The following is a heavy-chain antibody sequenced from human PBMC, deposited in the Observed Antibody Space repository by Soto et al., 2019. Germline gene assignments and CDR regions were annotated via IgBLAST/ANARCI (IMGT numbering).Heavy chain of an antibody. Sequence: GASVKVSCKASGYTFTNYHIHWVRQAPEDGLEWMGRINPSGGTTIYAQKFHGRVTMTRDTSTSTVYMELSSLRSEDTAVYYCAREVLIDLNYFDYWRQGAQVTVSS. D-gene: IGHD2-21*01. J-gene: IGHJ4*02. CDR2: INPSGGTT. CDR3: AREVLIDLNYFDY. CDR1: GYTFTNYH. V-gene: IGHV1-46*01.